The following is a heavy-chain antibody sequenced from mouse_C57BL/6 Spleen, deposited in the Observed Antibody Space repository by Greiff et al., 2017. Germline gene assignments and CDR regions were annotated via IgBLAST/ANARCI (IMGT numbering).Heavy chain of an antibody. V-gene: IGHV5-6*01. CDR3: ARQGGSSYFDV. D-gene: IGHD1-1*01. J-gene: IGHJ1*03. Sequence: EVKVVESGGDLVKPGGSLKLSCAASGFTFSSYGMSWVRQTPDKRLEWVATISSGGSYTYYPDSVKGRFTISRDNAKNTLYLQMSSLKSEDTAMYYCARQGGSSYFDVWGTGTTVTVSS. CDR2: ISSGGSYT. CDR1: GFTFSSYG.